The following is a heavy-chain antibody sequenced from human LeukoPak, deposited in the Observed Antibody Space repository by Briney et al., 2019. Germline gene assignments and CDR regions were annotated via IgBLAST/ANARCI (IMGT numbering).Heavy chain of an antibody. D-gene: IGHD5-18*01. CDR2: IFYSGST. V-gene: IGHV4-39*07. CDR1: GDSISSSSYY. CDR3: ARVRDTYNYGLYYFDY. J-gene: IGHJ4*02. Sequence: SETLSLTCTVSGDSISSSSYYWGWIRQPPGKGLEWIGSIFYSGSTYYNPSLKSRITISLDTSKNQFSLKLSSVTAADTAMYYCARVRDTYNYGLYYFDYWGQGTLVTISS.